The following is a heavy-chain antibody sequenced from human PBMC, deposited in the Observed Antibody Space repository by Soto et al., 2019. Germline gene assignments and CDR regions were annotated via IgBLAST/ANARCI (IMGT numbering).Heavy chain of an antibody. CDR3: ARSGVDTAMDPVFDY. CDR2: IIPIFGTA. D-gene: IGHD5-18*01. V-gene: IGHV1-69*01. J-gene: IGHJ4*02. CDR1: GGTFSSYA. Sequence: QVQLVQSGAEVKKPGSSVKVSCKASGGTFSSYAISWVRQAPGQGLEWMGGIIPIFGTANYAQKFQGRVTITADESTNTAYMELSSLRSEDTAVYYCARSGVDTAMDPVFDYWGQGTLVTVSS.